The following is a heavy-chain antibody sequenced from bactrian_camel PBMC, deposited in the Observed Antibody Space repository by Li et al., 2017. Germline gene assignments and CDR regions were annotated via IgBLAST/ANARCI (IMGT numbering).Heavy chain of an antibody. Sequence: QLVESGGGSVQAGGSLRLSCAASGYTFSSYCMGWFRQAPGKEREGIAAIDDDGTTSYADSVKGRFTFSQDNAKNTVYLQMNSLKPEDTAVYYCVRGWDDDTWSFNYWGQGTQVTVS. J-gene: IGHJ4*01. V-gene: IGHV3S53*01. CDR3: VRGWDDDTWSFNY. CDR2: IDDDGTT. CDR1: GYTFSSYC. D-gene: IGHD3*01.